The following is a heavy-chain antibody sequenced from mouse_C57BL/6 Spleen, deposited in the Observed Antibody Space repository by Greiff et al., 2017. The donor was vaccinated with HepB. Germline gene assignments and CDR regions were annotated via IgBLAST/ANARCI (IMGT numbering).Heavy chain of an antibody. V-gene: IGHV5-6*01. CDR2: ISSGGSYT. J-gene: IGHJ4*01. CDR1: GFTFSSYG. CDR3: ARRNY. Sequence: EVQLQESGGDLVKPGGSLKLSCAASGFTFSSYGMSWVRQTPDKRLEWVATISSGGSYTYYPDSVKGRFTISRDNAKNTLYLQMSSLKSEDTAMYYCARRNYWGQGTSVTVSS.